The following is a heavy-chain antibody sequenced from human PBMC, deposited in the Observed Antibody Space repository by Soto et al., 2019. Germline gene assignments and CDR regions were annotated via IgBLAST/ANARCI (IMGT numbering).Heavy chain of an antibody. V-gene: IGHV1-18*01. J-gene: IGHJ6*03. D-gene: IGHD4-17*01. CDR1: GYTFTSYG. CDR3: ATTSSNKYGDYEDDYYYYMDV. CDR2: ISAYNGNT. Sequence: GASVKVSCKASGYTFTSYGISWVRQAPGQGLEWMGWISAYNGNTNYAQKLQGRVTMTTDTSTSTAYMELRSLRSDDTAVYYCATTSSNKYGDYEDDYYYYMDVWGKGTTVTVSS.